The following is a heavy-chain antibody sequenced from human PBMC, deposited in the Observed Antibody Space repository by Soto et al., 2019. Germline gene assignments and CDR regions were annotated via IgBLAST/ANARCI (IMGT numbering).Heavy chain of an antibody. CDR3: ARRLDNTLDF. V-gene: IGHV5-51*01. D-gene: IGHD1-20*01. CDR1: GYNFATYW. J-gene: IGHJ4*02. CDR2: IYPHDSDT. Sequence: PGESLKISCKGSGYNFATYWIGWVRQMPGKGLEWMGIIYPHDSDTRYSPSFQGQVTISADKSISTAYLQWSSLKASDTVIYYCARRLDNTLDFWGQGTLVTVSS.